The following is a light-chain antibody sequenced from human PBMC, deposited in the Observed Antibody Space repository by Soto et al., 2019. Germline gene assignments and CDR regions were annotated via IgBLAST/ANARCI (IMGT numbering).Light chain of an antibody. V-gene: IGKV3-15*01. CDR2: GAS. CDR1: QSVSSN. Sequence: EIVMTQSPATLSVSTGERATLSCRASQSVSSNLAWYQQKPGQAPRLLIYGASIRATGTPARFSGSGSGTEFTLTISSLQSEDFAVYYCQQYNNWPYTFGQGTKLEIK. J-gene: IGKJ2*01. CDR3: QQYNNWPYT.